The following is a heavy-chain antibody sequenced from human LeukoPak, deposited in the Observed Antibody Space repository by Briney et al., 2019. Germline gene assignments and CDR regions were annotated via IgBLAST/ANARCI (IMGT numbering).Heavy chain of an antibody. J-gene: IGHJ4*02. D-gene: IGHD5-12*01. CDR3: AKYRTASLRRNSGYGFFDY. V-gene: IGHV3-23*01. Sequence: GGSLRLSCAASGFTFSSYAMSWVRQAPGKGLEWVSAISGSGGSTYYADSVKGRFTISRDNSKNTLYLQMNSLRAEDTAVYYCAKYRTASLRRNSGYGFFDYWGQGTLVTVSS. CDR2: ISGSGGST. CDR1: GFTFSSYA.